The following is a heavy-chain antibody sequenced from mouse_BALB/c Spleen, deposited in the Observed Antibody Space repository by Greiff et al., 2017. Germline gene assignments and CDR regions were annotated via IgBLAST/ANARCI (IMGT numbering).Heavy chain of an antibody. CDR2: ISTYYGDA. V-gene: IGHV1S137*01. J-gene: IGHJ4*01. D-gene: IGHD1-2*01. CDR3: AREVPATMGMDY. Sequence: QVQLQQSGAELVRPGVSVKISCKGSGYTFTDYAMHWVKQSHAKSLEWIGVISTYYGDASYNQKFKGKATMTVDKSSSTAYMELARLTSEDSAIYYCAREVPATMGMDYWGQGTSVTVSS. CDR1: GYTFTDYA.